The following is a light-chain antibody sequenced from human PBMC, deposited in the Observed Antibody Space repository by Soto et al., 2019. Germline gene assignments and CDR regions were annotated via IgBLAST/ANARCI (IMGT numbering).Light chain of an antibody. CDR2: GAS. Sequence: EILMTQSPSTLSVAPWGRSTVSCRASQSVSSNSAWYQQKPGQAPRLLIYGASTRATGIPARFSGSGSGTEFTLTISSLQPDDFATYFCQQYDSFPLTFGGGTKVDIK. CDR1: QSVSSN. V-gene: IGKV3-15*01. CDR3: QQYDSFPLT. J-gene: IGKJ4*01.